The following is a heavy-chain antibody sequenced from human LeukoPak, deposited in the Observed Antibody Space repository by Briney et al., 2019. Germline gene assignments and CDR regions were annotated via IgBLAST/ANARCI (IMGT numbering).Heavy chain of an antibody. J-gene: IGHJ4*02. CDR1: GFTFSSYW. CDR3: AKHITMVRGVIGY. D-gene: IGHD3-10*01. Sequence: GGSLRLSCAASGFTFSSYWMHWVRQAPGKGLVWVSRINSDGSSTSYADSVKGRFTISRDNAKNTLYLQMNSLRAEDTAVYYCAKHITMVRGVIGYWGQGTLVTVSS. V-gene: IGHV3-74*01. CDR2: INSDGSST.